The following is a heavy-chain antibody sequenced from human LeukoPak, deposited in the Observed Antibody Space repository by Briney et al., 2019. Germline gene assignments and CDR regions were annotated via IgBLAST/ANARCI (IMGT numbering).Heavy chain of an antibody. Sequence: SETLSLTCAVYGGSFSGYYWSWIRQPPGKGLEWIGEINHSGSTNYNPSLKSRVTISVDTSKNQFSLKLSSVTAADTAVYYCARGRFLEWLGRNNWFDPWGQGTLVTVSS. V-gene: IGHV4-34*01. CDR1: GGSFSGYY. J-gene: IGHJ5*02. D-gene: IGHD3-3*01. CDR2: INHSGST. CDR3: ARGRFLEWLGRNNWFDP.